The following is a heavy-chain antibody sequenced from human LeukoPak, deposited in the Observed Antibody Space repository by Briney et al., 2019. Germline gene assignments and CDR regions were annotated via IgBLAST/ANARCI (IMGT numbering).Heavy chain of an antibody. CDR2: IWYDGSNQ. D-gene: IGHD3-3*01. V-gene: IGHV3-33*01. CDR3: VRDRSARFFDF. Sequence: GGSLRLSCAASGFTFRNHVMYWVRQAPGKGLEWVAIIWYDGSNQYYGDSVKGRFTISRDNSKNMLYLQMNSLRAEDTALYFCVRDRSARFFDFWGRGTLVTVSS. CDR1: GFTFRNHV. J-gene: IGHJ2*01.